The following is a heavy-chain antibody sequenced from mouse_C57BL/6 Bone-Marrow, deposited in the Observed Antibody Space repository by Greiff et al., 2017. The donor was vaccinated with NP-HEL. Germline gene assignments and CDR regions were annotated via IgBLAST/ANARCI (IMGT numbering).Heavy chain of an antibody. Sequence: QVQLQQSGAELVKPGASVKISCKASGYAFSSYWMNWVKQRPGKGLEWIGQIYPGDGDTNYNGKFKGKATLTADKSSSTAYMQLSRLTSEDSAVYFCASAIYYYGSSPAYWGQGTLVTVSA. J-gene: IGHJ3*01. CDR3: ASAIYYYGSSPAY. CDR2: IYPGDGDT. D-gene: IGHD1-1*01. CDR1: GYAFSSYW. V-gene: IGHV1-80*01.